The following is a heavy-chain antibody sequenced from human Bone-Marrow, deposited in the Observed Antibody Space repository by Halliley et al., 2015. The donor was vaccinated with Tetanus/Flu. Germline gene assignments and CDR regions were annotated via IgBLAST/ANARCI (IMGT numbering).Heavy chain of an antibody. Sequence: TLSLTCTVSGVSLTSSSYYWGWIRQPPGKGLEWIGSLYYSGSTFYNPPLKSRVPISVDTSKNHLSLNLNSVTAADTAVYYCARHYRHWLFDYWGQGTLVTVSS. CDR2: LYYSGST. V-gene: IGHV4-39*01. CDR1: GVSLTSSSYY. J-gene: IGHJ4*02. D-gene: IGHD3-16*02. CDR3: ARHYRHWLFDY.